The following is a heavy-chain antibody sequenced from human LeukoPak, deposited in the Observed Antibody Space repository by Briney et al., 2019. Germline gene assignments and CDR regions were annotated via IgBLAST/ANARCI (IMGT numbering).Heavy chain of an antibody. CDR3: ARGDCSGGSCSSMDV. D-gene: IGHD2-15*01. J-gene: IGHJ6*02. CDR2: ISSRDTTI. CDR1: GFTFSSYE. V-gene: IGHV3-48*03. Sequence: PGGSLTLSCAASGFTFSSYEMNWVRQPPGKGLEWVAYISSRDTTIYYADSVKGRFTISREDAKNSLYLQMNSLRAGDTAVYYCARGDCSGGSCSSMDVWGQGTTVTVSS.